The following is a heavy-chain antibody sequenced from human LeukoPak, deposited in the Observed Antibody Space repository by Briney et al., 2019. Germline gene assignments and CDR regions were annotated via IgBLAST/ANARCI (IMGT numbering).Heavy chain of an antibody. D-gene: IGHD3-16*02. V-gene: IGHV4-34*01. CDR3: ARHDLWVWGSYRFDY. CDR2: INHSGST. CDR1: GGSFSGYY. J-gene: IGHJ4*02. Sequence: SETLSLTCAVYGGSFSGYYWSWIRQPPGKGLEWIGEINHSGSTNYNPSLKSRVTISVDTSKNQFSLKLSSVTAADTAVYYCARHDLWVWGSYRFDYWGQGTLVTVSS.